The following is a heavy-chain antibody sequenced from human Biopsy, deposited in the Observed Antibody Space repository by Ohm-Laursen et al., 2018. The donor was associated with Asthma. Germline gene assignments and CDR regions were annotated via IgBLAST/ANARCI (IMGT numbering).Heavy chain of an antibody. CDR1: GGTFSNFA. CDR3: ARCQVGYSSGWSLLLKKIYYSGMDV. Sequence: SVKVSCKAPGGTFSNFAISWVRQAPGQGLEWLGGIMTVFGTTNYAQKFQGRVTITADESTSTAYMEVTSLRSGDTAIYYCARCQVGYSSGWSLLLKKIYYSGMDVWGQGTTVIVSS. J-gene: IGHJ6*02. D-gene: IGHD6-19*01. CDR2: IMTVFGTT. V-gene: IGHV1-69*13.